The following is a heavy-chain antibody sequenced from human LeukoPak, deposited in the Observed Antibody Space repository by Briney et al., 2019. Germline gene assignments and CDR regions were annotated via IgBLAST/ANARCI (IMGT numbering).Heavy chain of an antibody. Sequence: GGSLRLSCAASGFTFSSYAMSWVRQAPGKGLEWVSAISGSGGSTYYADSVKGRFTISGDNSKNTLYLQMNSLRAEDTAVYYCAPPAKGYYDSSGYYLGYWGQGTLVTVSS. D-gene: IGHD3-22*01. CDR1: GFTFSSYA. CDR3: APPAKGYYDSSGYYLGY. J-gene: IGHJ4*02. CDR2: ISGSGGST. V-gene: IGHV3-23*01.